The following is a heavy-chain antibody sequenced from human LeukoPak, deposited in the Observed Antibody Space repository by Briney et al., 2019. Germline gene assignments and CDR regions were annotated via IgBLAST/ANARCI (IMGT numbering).Heavy chain of an antibody. CDR3: ARGPGAGVEWLSPLDV. V-gene: IGHV1-18*01. D-gene: IGHD3-3*01. Sequence: ASVKVSCKASGYTFTNYDINWVRQATGQGLEWMGWISAYNGNTNYAQKLQGRVTMTTDTSTSTAYMELRSLRSDDTAVYYCARGPGAGVEWLSPLDVWGQGTTVTVSS. CDR1: GYTFTNYD. J-gene: IGHJ6*02. CDR2: ISAYNGNT.